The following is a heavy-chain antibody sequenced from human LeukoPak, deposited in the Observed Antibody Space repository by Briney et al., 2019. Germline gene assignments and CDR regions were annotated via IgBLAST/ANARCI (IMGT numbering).Heavy chain of an antibody. V-gene: IGHV1-69*04. CDR3: GRKSAARKTSEFDY. CDR1: GGTFSSYA. J-gene: IGHJ4*02. D-gene: IGHD6-6*01. Sequence: SVKVSCKASGGTFSSYAISWVRQAPGQGLEWMGRIIPILGIANYAQKFQGRVTMTRDTSINTAYMELSRLASDDTAVYYCGRKSAARKTSEFDYWGQGTLVTVSS. CDR2: IIPILGIA.